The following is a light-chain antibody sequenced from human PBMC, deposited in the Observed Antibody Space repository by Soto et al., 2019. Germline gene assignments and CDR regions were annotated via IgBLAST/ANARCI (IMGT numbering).Light chain of an antibody. V-gene: IGKV1-39*01. Sequence: DIQMTQSPSSLSASVGDRVTITCQASQDISNYLNWYQQKPGKAPKLLIFDAFSLETGVPSRFSGSGSGTDFTLTISSLQPEDFATYYCQQSYSTRITFGQGTRLEIK. CDR1: QDISNY. CDR3: QQSYSTRIT. J-gene: IGKJ5*01. CDR2: DAF.